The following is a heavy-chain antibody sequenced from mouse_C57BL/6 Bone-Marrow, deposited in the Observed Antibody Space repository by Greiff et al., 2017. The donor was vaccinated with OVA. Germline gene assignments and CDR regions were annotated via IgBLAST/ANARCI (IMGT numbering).Heavy chain of an antibody. D-gene: IGHD2-3*01. CDR2: IDPENGDT. J-gene: IGHJ3*01. V-gene: IGHV14-4*01. CDR3: TTYDGYRAY. Sequence: QLQQSGAELVRPGASVKLSCTASGFNIKDDYMHWVKQRPEQGLEWIGWIDPENGDTEYASKFQGKATITADTSSNTAYLQLSSLTSEDTAVYYCTTYDGYRAYWGQGTLVTVSA. CDR1: GFNIKDDY.